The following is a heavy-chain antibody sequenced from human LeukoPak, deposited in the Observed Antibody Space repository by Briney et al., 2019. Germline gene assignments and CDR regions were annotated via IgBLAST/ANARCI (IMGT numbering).Heavy chain of an antibody. CDR1: GYTFTSYD. Sequence: GASVKVSCKASGYTFTSYDINWVRQATGQGLEWMGWMNPNSGNTGYAQKFQGRVTMTRNTSISTAYMELSSLRSEDTAVYYCARGGYYDSSALSDAFDIWGQGTMVTVSS. J-gene: IGHJ3*02. CDR3: ARGGYYDSSALSDAFDI. D-gene: IGHD3-22*01. CDR2: MNPNSGNT. V-gene: IGHV1-8*01.